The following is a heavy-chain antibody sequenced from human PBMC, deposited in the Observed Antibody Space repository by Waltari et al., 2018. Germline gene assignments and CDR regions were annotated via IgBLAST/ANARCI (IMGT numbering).Heavy chain of an antibody. CDR1: GGPTSSSSSY. V-gene: IGHV4-39*01. CDR3: ARRDHYYYYGMDV. Sequence: QLQLQESGPGLVKPSETLSLTCTVSGGPTSSSSSYWGWIRQPPGKGLEWIGSIYYSGSTYYNPSLKSRVTISVDTSKNQFSLKLSSVTAADTAVYYCARRDHYYYYGMDVWGQGTTVTVSS. CDR2: IYYSGST. J-gene: IGHJ6*02. D-gene: IGHD2-21*02.